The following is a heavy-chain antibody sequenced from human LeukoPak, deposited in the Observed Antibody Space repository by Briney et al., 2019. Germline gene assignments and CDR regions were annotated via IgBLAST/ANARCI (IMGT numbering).Heavy chain of an antibody. Sequence: PGGSLRLSCAASGFTFSSYSMNWVRQAPGKGLEWVSSISSSSSYIYYADSVKGRFTISRDNAKNSLYLQMNSLRAEDTAVYYCVREGIVVVTARDENWFDPWGQGTLVTVSS. J-gene: IGHJ5*02. CDR2: ISSSSSYI. CDR3: VREGIVVVTARDENWFDP. D-gene: IGHD2-21*02. CDR1: GFTFSSYS. V-gene: IGHV3-21*01.